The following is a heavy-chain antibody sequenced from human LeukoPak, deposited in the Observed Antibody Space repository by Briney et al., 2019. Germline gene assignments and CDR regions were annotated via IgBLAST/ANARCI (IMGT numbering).Heavy chain of an antibody. J-gene: IGHJ4*02. CDR2: IDNGGST. V-gene: IGHV3-53*01. CDR1: GFTVSSNY. CDR3: ARDGSARSLGN. Sequence: PGGSLRLSSAASGFTVSSNYMSWVRQAPGKGLEWVSVIDNGGSTYYADSVKGRFTISRDNSKNTLYLQMNSLRAEDTAVYYCARDGSARSLGNWGQGTLVSVSS. D-gene: IGHD6-6*01.